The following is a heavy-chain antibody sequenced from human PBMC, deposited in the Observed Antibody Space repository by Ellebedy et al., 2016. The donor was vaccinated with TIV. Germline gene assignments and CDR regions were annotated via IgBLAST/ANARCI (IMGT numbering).Heavy chain of an antibody. CDR2: INPYSGGT. CDR1: GYNFNGFY. J-gene: IGHJ4*02. V-gene: IGHV1-2*02. Sequence: AASVKVSCKASGYNFNGFYMHWVRQAPGQGLKWMGWINPYSGGTNYAQKFQGRATMTRETSISTVYMELNSLMSGDTAVYYCARPLEAAEGGFDSRGYEMDFWGQGTLVAVSS. D-gene: IGHD3-22*01. CDR3: ARPLEAAEGGFDSRGYEMDF.